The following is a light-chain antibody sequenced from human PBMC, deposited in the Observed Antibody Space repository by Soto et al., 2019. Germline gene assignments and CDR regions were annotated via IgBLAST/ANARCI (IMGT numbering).Light chain of an antibody. CDR2: YDD. Sequence: QPVLTQPPSVSEAPRQRVTISCSGSSSNIGNNAVNWYQQLPGKAPKLLIYYDDLLPSGVSDRFSGSKSGTSASLAISGLQSEDEADYYCAAWDDSLNGVFGGGTKLTVL. J-gene: IGLJ3*02. V-gene: IGLV1-36*01. CDR1: SSNIGNNA. CDR3: AAWDDSLNGV.